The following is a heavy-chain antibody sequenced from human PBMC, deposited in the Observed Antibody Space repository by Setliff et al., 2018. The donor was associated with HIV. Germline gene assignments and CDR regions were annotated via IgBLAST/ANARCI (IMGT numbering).Heavy chain of an antibody. V-gene: IGHV3-7*01. CDR3: ARVADGYNSYFDY. Sequence: GGSLRLSCAASGFTFSSYSMNWVRQAPGKGLEWVANIKEDGSEKYYVDSVKGRFTMSRDNAKNSLFLQMHSLRAEDTAVYYCARVADGYNSYFDYWGQGTVVTVSS. CDR1: GFTFSSYS. CDR2: IKEDGSEK. J-gene: IGHJ4*02. D-gene: IGHD5-18*01.